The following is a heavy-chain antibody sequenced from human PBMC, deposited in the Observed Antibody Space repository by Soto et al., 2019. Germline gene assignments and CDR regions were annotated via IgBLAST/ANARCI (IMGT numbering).Heavy chain of an antibody. V-gene: IGHV3-23*01. CDR2: ISGGGSTA. J-gene: IGHJ4*02. CDR1: GFTFTSYV. D-gene: IGHD3-22*01. Sequence: EVQLLESGGGLVQRGGSQRLSCAASGFTFTSYVMSWVRQAPGKGLEWVAGISGGGSTAFYADSVKGRFTISRDNAKNTVVLQMDRLRAEDTAIYYCAKDSNKYSSSLRGRYFDYWGQGTLVTVSS. CDR3: AKDSNKYSSSLRGRYFDY.